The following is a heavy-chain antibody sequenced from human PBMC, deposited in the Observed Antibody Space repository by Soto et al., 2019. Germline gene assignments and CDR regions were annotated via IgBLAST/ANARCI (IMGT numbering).Heavy chain of an antibody. V-gene: IGHV3-33*01. CDR3: ARDSYYDFWSGYGHYYYYYMDV. D-gene: IGHD3-3*01. CDR1: GFTFSSYG. CDR2: IWYDGSNK. J-gene: IGHJ6*03. Sequence: PGGPLRLSCAASGFTFSSYGMHWVRQAPGKGLEWVAVIWYDGSNKYYADSVKGRFTISRDNSKNTLYLQMNSLRAEDTAVYYCARDSYYDFWSGYGHYYYYYMDVWGKGTTVTVSS.